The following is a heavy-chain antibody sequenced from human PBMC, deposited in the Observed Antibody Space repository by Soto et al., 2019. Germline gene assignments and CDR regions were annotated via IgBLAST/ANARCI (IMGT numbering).Heavy chain of an antibody. V-gene: IGHV1-69*13. Sequence: SVKVSCKASGGTFSSYAISWVRQAPGQGLDWMGGIIPIFGTANYAQKFQGRVTITADESTSTAYMELSSLRSEDTAVYYCARDLDNYYGSGSYNPGMDVWGQGTTVTVSS. D-gene: IGHD3-10*01. CDR1: GGTFSSYA. CDR2: IIPIFGTA. CDR3: ARDLDNYYGSGSYNPGMDV. J-gene: IGHJ6*02.